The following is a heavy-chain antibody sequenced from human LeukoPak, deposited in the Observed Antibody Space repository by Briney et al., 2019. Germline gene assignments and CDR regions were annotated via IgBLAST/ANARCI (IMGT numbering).Heavy chain of an antibody. V-gene: IGHV4-4*02. CDR1: GGSISSLNL. J-gene: IGHJ4*02. CDR3: AGLEGRYSTDWFYFFDY. Sequence: KTSGTLSLTCIVSGGSISSLNLWSWLRQPPGKGLEWIGEMYLGGTTNFNPSLKSRVTILIDKSKNQLSLQLTSVTAADTAVYHCAGLEGRYSTDWFYFFDYWGQGALVTVSS. D-gene: IGHD6-19*01. CDR2: MYLGGTT.